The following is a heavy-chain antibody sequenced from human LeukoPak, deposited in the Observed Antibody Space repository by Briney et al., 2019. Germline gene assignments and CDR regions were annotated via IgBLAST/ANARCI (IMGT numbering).Heavy chain of an antibody. CDR1: GFTFNNYA. Sequence: GGSLRLSCAASGFTFNNYAMHWVRQAPGKGLEWVAVISYDGSNKYYADSVKGRFTISRDNAKNSLYLQMNSLRAEDTAVYYCARGTTVVGLFDYWGQGTLVTVSS. CDR3: ARGTTVVGLFDY. CDR2: ISYDGSNK. D-gene: IGHD4-23*01. V-gene: IGHV3-30-3*01. J-gene: IGHJ4*02.